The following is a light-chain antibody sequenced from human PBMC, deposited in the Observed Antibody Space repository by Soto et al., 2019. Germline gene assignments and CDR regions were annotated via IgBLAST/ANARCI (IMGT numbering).Light chain of an antibody. CDR3: QSYDGSLGGIPHVV. CDR1: SSNIGAGYD. J-gene: IGLJ2*01. V-gene: IGLV1-40*01. CDR2: GNS. Sequence: QSVLTQPPSVSGAPRQRVTISCTGSSSNIGAGYDVHWYQQLPGAAPKLLIYGNSNRPSGVPDRFSGSKSGTPASLAITGLQAEDEADYYCQSYDGSLGGIPHVVFGGGTKLTVL.